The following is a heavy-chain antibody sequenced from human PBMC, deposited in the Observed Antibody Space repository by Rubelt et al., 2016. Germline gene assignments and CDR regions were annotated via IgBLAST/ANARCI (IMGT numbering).Heavy chain of an antibody. Sequence: EVQLVESGGDLIQPGGSLRLSCAASGFTVSNNYMSWVRQAPGKGLEWVSVIYSGGNTNYADSVKGRFTIARDNSKNTLYLQMNNLRAEDTAVYYCARDSSGWYYFDYWGQGTLVTVSS. D-gene: IGHD6-19*01. CDR3: ARDSSGWYYFDY. CDR1: GFTVSNNY. V-gene: IGHV3-53*01. J-gene: IGHJ4*02. CDR2: IYSGGNT.